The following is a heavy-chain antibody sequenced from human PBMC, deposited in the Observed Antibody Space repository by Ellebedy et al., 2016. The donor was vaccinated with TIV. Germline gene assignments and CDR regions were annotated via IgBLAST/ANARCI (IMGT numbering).Heavy chain of an antibody. Sequence: AASVKVSCKASGYTFTNYYLHWVRQAPGQGLEWMGRIIPILGIANYAQKFQGRVTMTRNTSISTAYMELSSLRSEDTAVYYCARGGDSASDLDYWGQGTLVTVSS. CDR1: GYTFTNYY. J-gene: IGHJ4*02. CDR3: ARGGDSASDLDY. V-gene: IGHV1-46*01. D-gene: IGHD3-22*01. CDR2: IIPILGIA.